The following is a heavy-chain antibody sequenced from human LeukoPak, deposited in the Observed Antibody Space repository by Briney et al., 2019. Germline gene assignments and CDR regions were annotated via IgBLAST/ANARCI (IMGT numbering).Heavy chain of an antibody. D-gene: IGHD5-12*01. CDR1: GYTFTSYA. V-gene: IGHV1-3*01. CDR2: INAGNGNT. J-gene: IGHJ4*02. CDR3: ATHGPGGYDFGDYFDY. Sequence: ASVKVSCRASGYTFTSYAMHWVRQAPGQRLEWMGWINAGNGNTKYSQKFQGRVTMTEDTPTDTAYMELSSLRSEDTAVYYCATHGPGGYDFGDYFDYWGQGTLVTVSS.